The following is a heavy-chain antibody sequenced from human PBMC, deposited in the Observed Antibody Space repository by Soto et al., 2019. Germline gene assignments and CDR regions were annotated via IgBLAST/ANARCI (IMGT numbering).Heavy chain of an antibody. CDR2: IKRDGSEK. Sequence: GGSLRLSCAASGFTFSSYWMSWVRQAPGKGLEWVANIKRDGSEKYYVDSVKGRFTISRDNAKNSLYLQMNSLRAEDTAVYYCARSLGRVYDFWSGYYTPGVVLYGMDVWGQGTTVTVSS. D-gene: IGHD3-3*01. CDR3: ARSLGRVYDFWSGYYTPGVVLYGMDV. J-gene: IGHJ6*02. CDR1: GFTFSSYW. V-gene: IGHV3-7*01.